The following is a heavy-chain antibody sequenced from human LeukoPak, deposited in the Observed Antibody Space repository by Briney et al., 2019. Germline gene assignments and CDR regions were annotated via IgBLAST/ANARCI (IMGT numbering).Heavy chain of an antibody. CDR3: ARDIGKQNPFFDY. CDR2: INPSGGST. CDR1: GYTFTSYY. J-gene: IGHJ4*02. D-gene: IGHD1-14*01. Sequence: ASVKVSCKASGYTFTSYYMHWVRQAPGQGLEWMGIINPSGGSTSYAQKLQGRVTMTTDTSTSTAYMELRSLRSDDTAVYYCARDIGKQNPFFDYWGQGTLVTVSS. V-gene: IGHV1-46*01.